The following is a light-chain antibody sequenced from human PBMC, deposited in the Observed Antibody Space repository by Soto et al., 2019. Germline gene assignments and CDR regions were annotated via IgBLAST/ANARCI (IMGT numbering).Light chain of an antibody. CDR1: SSDVGAYNY. CDR3: SSYGGPNNSNYV. Sequence: QSALTQPPSASGSPGQSVTISCTGTSSDVGAYNYVSWYQQHPGKAPKLMISEVNKRPSGVPDLFSGSKSCNTAALTVSGLQPEDEADYYCSSYGGPNNSNYVFGTGTKVTVL. CDR2: EVN. J-gene: IGLJ1*01. V-gene: IGLV2-8*01.